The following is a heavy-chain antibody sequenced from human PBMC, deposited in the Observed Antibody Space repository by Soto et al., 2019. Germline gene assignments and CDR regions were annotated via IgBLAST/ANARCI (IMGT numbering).Heavy chain of an antibody. CDR1: GYTFTSYA. D-gene: IGHD4-17*01. CDR2: INAGNGNT. V-gene: IGHV1-3*01. J-gene: IGHJ4*02. CDR3: AREGYGGNFYPY. Sequence: ASVKVSCKASGYTFTSYAMHWVRQAPGQRLEWMGWINAGNGNTKYSQKFQGRVTITRDTSASTAYMGLSSLRSEDTAVYYCAREGYGGNFYPYWGQGTLVTVSS.